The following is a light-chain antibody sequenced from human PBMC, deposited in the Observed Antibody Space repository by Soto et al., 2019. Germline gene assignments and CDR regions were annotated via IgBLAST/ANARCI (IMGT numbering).Light chain of an antibody. J-gene: IGLJ1*01. CDR1: SSDVGGYNY. CDR3: SSYTSSSTLG. Sequence: QSALTQPASVSGSPGQSITIPCAGTSSDVGGYNYVSWYQQHPGKAPKLMIYEVSNRPSGVSNRFSGSKSGNTASLTISGLQAEEEADYSCSSYTSSSTLGFGTGTKVTVL. V-gene: IGLV2-14*01. CDR2: EVS.